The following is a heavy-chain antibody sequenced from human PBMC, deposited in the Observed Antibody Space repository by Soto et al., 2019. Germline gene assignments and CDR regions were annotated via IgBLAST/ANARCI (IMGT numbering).Heavy chain of an antibody. V-gene: IGHV3-30*18. J-gene: IGHJ3*02. Sequence: GGSLRLSCAASGFTFSSYWMSWVRQAPGKGPEWVAVISYDGSNKYYADSVKGRFTISRDNSKNTLYLQMNSLRAEDTAVYYCAKDWGCSGGSCYSLYYDPKMGAFDIWGQGTMVTVSS. CDR2: ISYDGSNK. D-gene: IGHD2-15*01. CDR3: AKDWGCSGGSCYSLYYDPKMGAFDI. CDR1: GFTFSSYW.